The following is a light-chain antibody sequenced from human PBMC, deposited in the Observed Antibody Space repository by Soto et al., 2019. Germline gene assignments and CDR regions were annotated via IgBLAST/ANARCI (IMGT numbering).Light chain of an antibody. V-gene: IGKV3-20*01. CDR1: QSVGNY. CDR2: GAS. Sequence: EIVLTQSPATLSLSPGERATLSFRASQSVGNYLAWYQQKPGQAPRLLIYGASSRATGIPDRFSGSGSGTDFTLTISRLEPDDFAVYYCQQFGGSSWTFGRGTKVDIK. J-gene: IGKJ1*01. CDR3: QQFGGSSWT.